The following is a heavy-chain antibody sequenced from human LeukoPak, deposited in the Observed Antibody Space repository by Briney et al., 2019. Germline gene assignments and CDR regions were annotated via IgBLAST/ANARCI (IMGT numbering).Heavy chain of an antibody. Sequence: GASVKVSCEVSGYTLTELSMHWVRQAPGKGLEWMGGFDPEDGETIYAQKFQGRVTMTEDTSTDTAYMELSSLRSEDTAVYYCATVGHSSGWYYFDYWGQGTLVTVSS. CDR3: ATVGHSSGWYYFDY. CDR2: FDPEDGET. CDR1: GYTLTELS. J-gene: IGHJ4*02. V-gene: IGHV1-24*01. D-gene: IGHD6-19*01.